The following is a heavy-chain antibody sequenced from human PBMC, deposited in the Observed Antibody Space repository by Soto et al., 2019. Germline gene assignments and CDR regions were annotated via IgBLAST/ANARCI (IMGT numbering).Heavy chain of an antibody. CDR3: ARGLQSLFDY. Sequence: GGSLRLSCAVSGFTFSSYSMNWVRQAPGKGLEWVSSIGGSGGYIYYADSVKGRFTISRDNSKNTLYVQMTSLRAEDTAVYYCARGLQSLFDYWGQGTLVTVSS. CDR2: IGGSGGYI. CDR1: GFTFSSYS. V-gene: IGHV3-21*01. J-gene: IGHJ4*02.